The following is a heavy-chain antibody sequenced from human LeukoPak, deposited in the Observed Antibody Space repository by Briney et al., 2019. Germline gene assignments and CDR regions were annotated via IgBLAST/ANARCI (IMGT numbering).Heavy chain of an antibody. J-gene: IGHJ4*02. V-gene: IGHV3-30*03. CDR3: ASQTGTTPR. D-gene: IGHD1-7*01. Sequence: QPGRSLRLSCAASGFTFSSYGMHWVRQAPGKGLEWVAVISHDGSNKYYADSVKGRFTISRDNSKNTLYLQMNSLRVEDTAMYYRASQTGTTPRWGQGILVTVSS. CDR2: ISHDGSNK. CDR1: GFTFSSYG.